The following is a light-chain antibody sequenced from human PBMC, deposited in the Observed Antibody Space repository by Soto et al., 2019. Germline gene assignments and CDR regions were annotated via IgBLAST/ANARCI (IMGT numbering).Light chain of an antibody. J-gene: IGLJ1*01. Sequence: QPVLTQPPSASGTPGQRVTISCSGGSSNIGINTVNWYQQFPGTAPKLLIYINTQRPSGVPARFSASKSGTSASLAISGLQSGDEADYYCAAWDDILNGYVFGAGTKVTVL. CDR2: INT. V-gene: IGLV1-44*01. CDR1: SSNIGINT. CDR3: AAWDDILNGYV.